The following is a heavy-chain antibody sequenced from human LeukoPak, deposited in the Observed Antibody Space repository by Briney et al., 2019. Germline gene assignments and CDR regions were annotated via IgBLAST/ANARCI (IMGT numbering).Heavy chain of an antibody. CDR2: ISGSGGST. D-gene: IGHD1-26*01. CDR3: AKDVVGAINYFDY. V-gene: IGHV3-23*01. CDR1: GFTFSSYA. Sequence: PGGSLRLSCAASGFTFSSYAMSWVRQAPGKGLGWVSAISGSGGSTYYADSVKGRFTISRDNSKNTLYLQMNSLRAEDTAVYYCAKDVVGAINYFDYWGQGTLVTVSS. J-gene: IGHJ4*02.